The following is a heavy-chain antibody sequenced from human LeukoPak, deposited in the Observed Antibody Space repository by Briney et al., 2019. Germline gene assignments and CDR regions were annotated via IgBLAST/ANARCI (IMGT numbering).Heavy chain of an antibody. J-gene: IGHJ5*02. CDR1: GYTFTGYY. D-gene: IGHD3-22*01. CDR3: ARAVTYYYDSSGYLSPGRRGDNWFDP. Sequence: ASVKVSCKASGYTFTGYYMHWVRQAPGQGLEWMGCINPNSGGTNYAQKFQGWVTMTRDTSISTAYMELSRLRSDDTAVYYCARAVTYYYDSSGYLSPGRRGDNWFDPWGQGTLVTVSS. CDR2: INPNSGGT. V-gene: IGHV1-2*04.